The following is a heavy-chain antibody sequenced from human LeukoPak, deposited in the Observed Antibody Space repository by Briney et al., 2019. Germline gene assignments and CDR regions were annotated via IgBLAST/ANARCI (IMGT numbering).Heavy chain of an antibody. CDR1: GFTFSSYG. Sequence: TGGSLRLSCAASGFTFSSYGMHWVRQAPGKGLEWVAVIWYDGSNKYYADSVKGRFTISRDNSKNTLYLQMNSLRAEDMAVCYCARDSSTRGYFDYWGQGTLVTVSS. D-gene: IGHD6-13*01. CDR2: IWYDGSNK. CDR3: ARDSSTRGYFDY. V-gene: IGHV3-33*01. J-gene: IGHJ4*02.